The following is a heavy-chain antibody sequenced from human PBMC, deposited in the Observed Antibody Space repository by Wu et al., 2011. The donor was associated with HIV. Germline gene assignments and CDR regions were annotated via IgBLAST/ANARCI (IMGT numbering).Heavy chain of an antibody. V-gene: IGHV1-46*01. J-gene: IGHJ4*02. D-gene: IGHD5-24*01. CDR1: GYTFTRYY. CDR2: INPSGGRT. Sequence: QVQLVQSGAEVKKPGASVKVSCKASGYTFTRYYMHWVRQAPGQGLEWMGIINPSGGRTTYVQKFQGRVTMTRDTSTRTVYMELSSLRSEDTAVYYCARGRPRDGYNYPANYWGQGTLVTVSS. CDR3: ARGRPRDGYNYPANY.